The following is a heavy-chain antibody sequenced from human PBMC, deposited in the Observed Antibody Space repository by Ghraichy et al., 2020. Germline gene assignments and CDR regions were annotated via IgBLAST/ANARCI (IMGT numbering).Heavy chain of an antibody. D-gene: IGHD5-18*01. V-gene: IGHV3-53*01. CDR3: ARDLTNIQLWSMGYGMDV. CDR2: IYSGAST. CDR1: GFTVSSNY. Sequence: GALRLSCAASGFTVSSNYMSWVRQAPGKGLEWVSVIYSGASTYYADSVKGRFTISRDNSKNTLYLQMNSLRAEDTAVYYCARDLTNIQLWSMGYGMDVWGQGTTVTVSS. J-gene: IGHJ6*02.